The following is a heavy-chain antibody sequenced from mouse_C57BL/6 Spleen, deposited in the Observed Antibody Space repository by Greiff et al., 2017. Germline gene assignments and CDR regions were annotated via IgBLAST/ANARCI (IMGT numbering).Heavy chain of an antibody. D-gene: IGHD1-1*01. Sequence: VQLQQSGPELVKPGASVKISCKASGYAFSSSWMNWVKQRPGKGLEWIGRIYPGDGDTNYNGKFKGKATLTADKSSSTAYMQLSSLTSEDSAVYFCARGYYYGSSYYCDYWGQGTTLTVSS. CDR1: GYAFSSSW. J-gene: IGHJ2*01. CDR2: IYPGDGDT. CDR3: ARGYYYGSSYYCDY. V-gene: IGHV1-82*01.